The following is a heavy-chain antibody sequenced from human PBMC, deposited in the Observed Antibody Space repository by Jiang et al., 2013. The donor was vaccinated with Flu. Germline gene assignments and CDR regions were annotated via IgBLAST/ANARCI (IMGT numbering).Heavy chain of an antibody. CDR2: ISSSSSYT. J-gene: IGHJ4*02. Sequence: YISSSSSYTNYADSVKGRFTISRDNAKNSLYLQMNSLRAEDTAVYYCARDSPEYYDILTGYPTLNDYWGQGTLVTVSS. V-gene: IGHV3-11*06. D-gene: IGHD3-9*01. CDR3: ARDSPEYYDILTGYPTLNDY.